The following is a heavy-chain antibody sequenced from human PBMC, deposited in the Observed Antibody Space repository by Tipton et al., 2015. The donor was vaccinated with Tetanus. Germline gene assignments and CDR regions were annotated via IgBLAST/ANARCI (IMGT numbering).Heavy chain of an antibody. CDR3: ARSHVFRLTLFGEEIPRSGRFDP. Sequence: TLSLTCSVSGDSISSGGYFWNWVRQHPEKGLEWLGYIYYSGDTDYNPSLQSRATISLDTAKNHFSLRLSSVTAADTAVYYCARSHVFRLTLFGEEIPRSGRFDPWGQGTLVTVSS. V-gene: IGHV4-31*03. D-gene: IGHD3-3*01. CDR1: GDSISSGGYF. CDR2: IYYSGDT. J-gene: IGHJ5*02.